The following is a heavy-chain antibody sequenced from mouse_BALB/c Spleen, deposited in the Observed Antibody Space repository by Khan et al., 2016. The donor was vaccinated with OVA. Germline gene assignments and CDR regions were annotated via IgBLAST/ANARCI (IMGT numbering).Heavy chain of an antibody. V-gene: IGHV1S135*01. D-gene: IGHD4-1*01. CDR3: ASGTFDY. J-gene: IGHJ3*01. CDR1: GYSFTSYY. CDR2: IDPFNGGT. Sequence: VQLKQSGPELMKPGASVNISCKASGYSFTSYYIHWVKQSHGKSLEWIGYIDPFNGGTDYTQKFKGKATLTVDKSSNTAYMHLSSQNSEDSAVYCSASGTFDYWGQGTLVTVSA.